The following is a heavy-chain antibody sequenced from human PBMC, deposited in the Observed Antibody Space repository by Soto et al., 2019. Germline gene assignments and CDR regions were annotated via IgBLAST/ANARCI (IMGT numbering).Heavy chain of an antibody. CDR1: GGSFSGYY. D-gene: IGHD3-10*01. J-gene: IGHJ4*02. V-gene: IGHV4-34*01. Sequence: QVQLQQWGAGLLKPSETLSLTCAVYGGSFSGYYWSWIRQPPGKGLEWIGEINHSGSTNYNPSLKSRVTISVDTSKNQFSLKLGSVTAADTDVYYCAGGSGSYYAFDYWGQGTLVTVSS. CDR2: INHSGST. CDR3: AGGSGSYYAFDY.